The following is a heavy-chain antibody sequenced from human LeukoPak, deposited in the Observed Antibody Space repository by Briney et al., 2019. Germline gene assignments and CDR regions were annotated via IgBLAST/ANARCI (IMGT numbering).Heavy chain of an antibody. D-gene: IGHD6-19*01. CDR3: ARHVERKQWLVRDNWFDP. J-gene: IGHJ5*02. CDR2: IYYGGST. CDR1: GGSISSYY. Sequence: SETLSLTCTVSGGSISSYYWSWIRQPPGKGLEWMGYIYYGGSTNYNPSLKSRVTISVDTSKNQFSLKLSSVTAADTAVYYCARHVERKQWLVRDNWFDPWGQGTLVTVSS. V-gene: IGHV4-59*08.